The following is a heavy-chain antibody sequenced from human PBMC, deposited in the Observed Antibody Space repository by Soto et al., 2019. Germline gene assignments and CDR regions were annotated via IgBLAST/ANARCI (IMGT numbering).Heavy chain of an antibody. CDR1: GFTFSNYY. Sequence: EVQLVESGGGLVQPGGSLRLSCAASGFTFSNYYMAWVRQAPGKGLEWVANIKQDGSTKNYVDSVKGRFTISRDNAKNSLYLQMYSLRVEDTAVYSCARDVTGSLDSWGQGTLVTVSS. J-gene: IGHJ4*02. D-gene: IGHD1-26*01. CDR2: IKQDGSTK. CDR3: ARDVTGSLDS. V-gene: IGHV3-7*01.